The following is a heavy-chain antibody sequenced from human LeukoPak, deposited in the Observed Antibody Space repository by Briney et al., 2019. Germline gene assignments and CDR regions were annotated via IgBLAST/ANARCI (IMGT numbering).Heavy chain of an antibody. J-gene: IGHJ4*02. CDR2: IYYSGST. CDR3: ARHYGP. V-gene: IGHV4-59*08. CDR1: GGSISNNY. D-gene: IGHD3-10*01. Sequence: PSETLSLTCTVSGGSISNNYWSWFRQPPGKGLEWIGYIYYSGSTNYNPSLKSRVTISVDTSKNQFSLKLNSVTATDTAVYYCARHYGPWGQGTLVTVSS.